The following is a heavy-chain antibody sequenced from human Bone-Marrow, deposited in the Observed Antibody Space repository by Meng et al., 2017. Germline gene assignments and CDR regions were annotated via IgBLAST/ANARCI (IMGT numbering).Heavy chain of an antibody. CDR1: GLTFSNAW. CDR3: AKYSYGLGDYFDY. V-gene: IGHV3-23*01. J-gene: IGHJ4*02. CDR2: LSGGGFTT. Sequence: GGSLRLSCAASGLTFSNAWMIWVRRAPGKGLEWLAALSGGGFTTYYADSVKGRFTISRHNSKNTLYLQVNSLRAEDTALYYCAKYSYGLGDYFDYWGQGALVTVSS. D-gene: IGHD3-10*01.